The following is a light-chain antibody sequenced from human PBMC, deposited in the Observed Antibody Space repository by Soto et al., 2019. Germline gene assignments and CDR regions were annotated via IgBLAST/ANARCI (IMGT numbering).Light chain of an antibody. Sequence: EVVLTQSPGTVSLSLGERVTLSCRASQSVISKYLAWYQQRPGQAPRLLIYAASSRATGIPDRFSGSGSGTDFTLSISSLEPEDFAVYYCQQYGSSLTWTFGQGTKVEMK. J-gene: IGKJ1*01. V-gene: IGKV3-20*01. CDR3: QQYGSSLTWT. CDR2: AAS. CDR1: QSVISKY.